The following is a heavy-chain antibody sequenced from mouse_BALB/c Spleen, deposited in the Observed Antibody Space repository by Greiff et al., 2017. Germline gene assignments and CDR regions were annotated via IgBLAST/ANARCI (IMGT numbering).Heavy chain of an antibody. CDR1: GFTFSSYA. D-gene: IGHD2-4*01. CDR3: ARYYDEAMDY. Sequence: EVKLVESGGGLVKPGGSLKLSCAASGFTFSSYAMSWVRQTPEKRLEWVASISSGGSTYYPDSVKGRFTISRDNARNILYLQMSSLRSEDTAMYYCARYYDEAMDYWGQGTSVTVSS. V-gene: IGHV5-6-5*01. J-gene: IGHJ4*01. CDR2: ISSGGST.